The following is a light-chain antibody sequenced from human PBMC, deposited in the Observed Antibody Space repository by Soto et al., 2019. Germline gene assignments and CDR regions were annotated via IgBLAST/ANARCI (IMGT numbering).Light chain of an antibody. Sequence: EIVMTQSPATLSVSPGERATLSCRASQNVNFNLAWYQQKPGQAPRPLIYGASARATGTPARFSGSGSGTEFTLSISSLQSEDFAVYYCQQYNNWPRTFGQGTKVDIK. CDR1: QNVNFN. CDR2: GAS. J-gene: IGKJ1*01. V-gene: IGKV3-15*01. CDR3: QQYNNWPRT.